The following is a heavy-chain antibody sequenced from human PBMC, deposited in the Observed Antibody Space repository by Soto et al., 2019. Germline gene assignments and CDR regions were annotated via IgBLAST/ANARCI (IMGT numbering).Heavy chain of an antibody. CDR1: GGSISSYY. Sequence: KPSETLSLTCTVSGGSISSYYWNWIRQPAGKGLEWIGRIYTSGSTYYNPSFKSRVTISIDTSKNQFSLKLSSVTATDTAVYYCARQRTTVVAQAYFDHWGQGALVTVSS. D-gene: IGHD2-15*01. CDR3: ARQRTTVVAQAYFDH. CDR2: IYTSGST. V-gene: IGHV4-4*07. J-gene: IGHJ4*02.